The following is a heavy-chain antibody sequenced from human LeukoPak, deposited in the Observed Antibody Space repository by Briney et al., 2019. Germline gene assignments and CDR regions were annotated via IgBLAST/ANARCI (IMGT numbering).Heavy chain of an antibody. Sequence: TGGSLRLSCAASGFSFSDYYMSWIRQAPGKGLDWVSYISSSGSTIYYADSVKGRFTISRDNAKNSLYLQMNSLRAEDTAVYYCARERTADDFWSGYLNYYYYYMDVWGKGTTVTVSS. CDR3: ARERTADDFWSGYLNYYYYYMDV. J-gene: IGHJ6*03. CDR2: ISSSGSTI. CDR1: GFSFSDYY. V-gene: IGHV3-11*01. D-gene: IGHD3-3*01.